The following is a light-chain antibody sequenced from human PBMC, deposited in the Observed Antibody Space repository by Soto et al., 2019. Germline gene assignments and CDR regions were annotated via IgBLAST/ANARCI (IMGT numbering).Light chain of an antibody. CDR2: EVS. J-gene: IGLJ2*01. Sequence: QSALIQPASVSRSPGQSITISCTGTSSDVGAYNYVSWYQQHPGKAPKLMIYEVSNRPSGVSNRFSGSKSGNTASLTISGLQAEDEADYYCSSYTSSSTPWVFGGGTKLTVL. CDR1: SSDVGAYNY. V-gene: IGLV2-14*01. CDR3: SSYTSSSTPWV.